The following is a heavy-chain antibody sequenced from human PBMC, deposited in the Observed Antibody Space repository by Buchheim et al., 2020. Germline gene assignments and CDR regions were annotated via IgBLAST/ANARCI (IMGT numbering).Heavy chain of an antibody. D-gene: IGHD2-21*02. Sequence: EVQLLESGGGLVQPGGSLRLSCAASGFTFSGYAMSWVRQAPGMGLQWVSATSGSGGRTYYEDSVNGRLTISKDNSKNTLYLQRNSLGAEHTAVYYCAKVSCGGDCYPTGQKRSKGYFQHWGQGTL. CDR2: TSGSGGRT. CDR3: AKVSCGGDCYPTGQKRSKGYFQH. V-gene: IGHV3-23*01. J-gene: IGHJ1*01. CDR1: GFTFSGYA.